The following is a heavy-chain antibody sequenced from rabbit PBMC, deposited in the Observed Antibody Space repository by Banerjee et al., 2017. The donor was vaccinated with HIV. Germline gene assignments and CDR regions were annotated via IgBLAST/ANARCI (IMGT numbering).Heavy chain of an antibody. CDR3: ARDFTGVIGWNFNL. CDR1: GFSFSNKYV. CDR2: INSSSGNT. J-gene: IGHJ4*01. Sequence: QEQLEESGGDLVKPEGSLTLTCTASGFSFSNKYVMCWVRQAPGKGLEWIACINSSSGNTVYATWAKGRFTISKSSSATVTLQMTRLTAADTATYFCARDFTGVIGWNFNLWGPGTLVTVS. V-gene: IGHV1S45*01. D-gene: IGHD7-1*01.